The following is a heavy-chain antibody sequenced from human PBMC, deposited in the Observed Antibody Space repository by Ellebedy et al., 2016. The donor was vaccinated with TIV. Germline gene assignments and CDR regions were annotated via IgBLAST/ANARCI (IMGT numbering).Heavy chain of an antibody. CDR1: GYIFSTYA. V-gene: IGHV7-4-1*02. D-gene: IGHD1-1*01. Sequence: ASVKVSCKASGYIFSTYAINWVRQAPGQGLEWMGWINTNTGNPTYAQGFTGRFVFSLDASINTAHLQISGLKAEDTAKYYCARVRCSLTNCLAGYYGLDVWGRGTTVTVSS. CDR2: INTNTGNP. CDR3: ARVRCSLTNCLAGYYGLDV. J-gene: IGHJ6*02.